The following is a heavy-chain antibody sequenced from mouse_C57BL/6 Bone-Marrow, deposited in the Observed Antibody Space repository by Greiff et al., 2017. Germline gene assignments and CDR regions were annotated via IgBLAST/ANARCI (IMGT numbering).Heavy chain of an antibody. Sequence: QVQLKQSGAELARPGASVKLSCKASGYTFTSYGISWVKQRTGQGLEWIGEIYPRSGNTYYNEKFKGKATLTADKSSSTAYMELRSLTSEDSAVYFCARGVYYGYDGFAYWGQGTLVTVSA. CDR2: IYPRSGNT. D-gene: IGHD2-2*01. J-gene: IGHJ3*01. CDR3: ARGVYYGYDGFAY. CDR1: GYTFTSYG. V-gene: IGHV1-81*01.